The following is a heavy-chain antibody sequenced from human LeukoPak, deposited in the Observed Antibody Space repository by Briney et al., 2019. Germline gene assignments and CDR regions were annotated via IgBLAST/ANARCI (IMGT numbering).Heavy chain of an antibody. Sequence: GASLKASCNASGYTFTSYYMHWVLQAPGHGLELIGLIHPSGGSTSYAQKFQGRVTMTRDTSTSTVYMELSSLRSEDTAVYYCARDFRDCSGGSCYSSVDYWGQGTLVTVSS. CDR1: GYTFTSYY. V-gene: IGHV1-46*01. CDR2: IHPSGGST. J-gene: IGHJ4*02. CDR3: ARDFRDCSGGSCYSSVDY. D-gene: IGHD2-15*01.